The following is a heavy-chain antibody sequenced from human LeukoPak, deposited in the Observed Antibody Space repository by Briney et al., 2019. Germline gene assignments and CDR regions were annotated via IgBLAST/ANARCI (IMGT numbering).Heavy chain of an antibody. CDR1: GYTFTSYY. J-gene: IGHJ3*02. CDR3: ARDGTNAFDI. V-gene: IGHV1-46*01. CDR2: INPSGGST. Sequence: ASVKVSCKASGYTFTSYYMHWVRQGLGQGLEWMGMINPSGGSTNYAQKFQGRVTLTRDTSTSTVYMELSSLRSEDTAVYYCARDGTNAFDIWGQGTLVTVSP. D-gene: IGHD1-26*01.